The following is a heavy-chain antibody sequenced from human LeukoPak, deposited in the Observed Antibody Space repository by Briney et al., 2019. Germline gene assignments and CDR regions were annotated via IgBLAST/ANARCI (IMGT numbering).Heavy chain of an antibody. CDR1: GYSFNSHW. CDR3: ARGQQTDYDYVWDGAFDI. V-gene: IGHV5-51*01. Sequence: GESLKISCKGSGYSFNSHWIGWVRQMPGKGLEWMGIFHPGDSESRYSPSFQGQVTMSADQTITTAYLQWNSLRAEDTAVYYCARGQQTDYDYVWDGAFDIWGQGTMVTVSS. D-gene: IGHD3-16*01. CDR2: FHPGDSES. J-gene: IGHJ3*02.